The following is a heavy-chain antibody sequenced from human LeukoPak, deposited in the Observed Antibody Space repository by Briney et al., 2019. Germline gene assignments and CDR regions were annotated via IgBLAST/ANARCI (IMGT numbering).Heavy chain of an antibody. Sequence: ASVKASCKASGYTFTSYGISWVRRAPGQRLECRGWISAYNGNTNYAQKLQGRVTMTRDASKSTAYMELRSLRADDTAVYYCARKAGGEYYDYVWGSYREYYFDYWGRGTLVTVSS. CDR2: ISAYNGNT. D-gene: IGHD3-16*02. J-gene: IGHJ4*02. CDR3: ARKAGGEYYDYVWGSYREYYFDY. CDR1: GYTFTSYG. V-gene: IGHV1-18*01.